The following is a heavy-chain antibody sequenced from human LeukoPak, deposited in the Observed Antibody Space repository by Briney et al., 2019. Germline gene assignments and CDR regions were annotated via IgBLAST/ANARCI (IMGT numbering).Heavy chain of an antibody. Sequence: GASVKVSCKASGGTFSSYAISWVRQAPGQGLEWMGWISAYNGNTNYAQKLQGRVTMTTDTSTSTAYMELRSLRSDDTAVYYCARLDWNDGDYFDYWGQGTLVTVSS. V-gene: IGHV1-18*01. CDR3: ARLDWNDGDYFDY. CDR2: ISAYNGNT. CDR1: GGTFSSYA. J-gene: IGHJ4*02. D-gene: IGHD1-1*01.